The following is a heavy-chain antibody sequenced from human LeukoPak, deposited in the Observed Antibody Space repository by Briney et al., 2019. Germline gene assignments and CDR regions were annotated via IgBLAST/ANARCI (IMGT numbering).Heavy chain of an antibody. J-gene: IGHJ4*02. V-gene: IGHV3-7*03. CDR1: GFTFSSYW. Sequence: GGSLRLSCAASGFTFSSYWMSWVRQAPGKGLEWVANINQDESEKYYVDSVKGRFTISRDNAKNSLYLQMNSLRAEDTAVYYCAKAIVGYYDSSGYPVDYWGQGTLVTVSS. CDR3: AKAIVGYYDSSGYPVDY. D-gene: IGHD3-22*01. CDR2: INQDESEK.